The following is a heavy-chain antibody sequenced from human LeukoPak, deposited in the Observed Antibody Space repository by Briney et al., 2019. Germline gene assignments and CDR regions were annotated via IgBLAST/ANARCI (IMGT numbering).Heavy chain of an antibody. CDR1: RLIFGSFA. D-gene: IGHD3-10*01. V-gene: IGHV3-23*01. Sequence: GGSLRLFCAASRLIFGSFAMRWVRRASGKGPEGGTGISGSGDATFYADSVKGRFTVSRDNSKGTLSRPMNSLRAEDTAVYYCAKDRECHSRSCFFQSWGQGTLVTVSS. CDR3: AKDRECHSRSCFFQS. J-gene: IGHJ4*02. CDR2: ISGSGDAT.